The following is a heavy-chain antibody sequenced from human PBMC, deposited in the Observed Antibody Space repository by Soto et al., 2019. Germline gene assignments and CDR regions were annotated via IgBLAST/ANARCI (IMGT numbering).Heavy chain of an antibody. Sequence: GGSLRLSCAASGFTFSNFAIHWVRQAPGKGLEWVAVISHDGTNKYYADSVKGRFTISRDNSNNTLYQQMNSLRAEDTAVYYCARNYYGSGSYLGPFGYWGQGTLVTVSS. CDR3: ARNYYGSGSYLGPFGY. CDR2: ISHDGTNK. V-gene: IGHV3-30-3*01. CDR1: GFTFSNFA. J-gene: IGHJ4*02. D-gene: IGHD3-10*01.